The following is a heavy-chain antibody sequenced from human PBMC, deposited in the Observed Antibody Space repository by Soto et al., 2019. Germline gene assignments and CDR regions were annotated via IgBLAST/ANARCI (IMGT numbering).Heavy chain of an antibody. CDR3: ARHFGVIRDYFYYYGMDI. J-gene: IGHJ6*02. Sequence: ASVKVSCKASPYTVANLYIHCVRRAPGQLLEWMGMISPSGAGTTYAQSFQGRFTMTRDTSTNTVYMQLSSLTSEDTAVYYCARHFGVIRDYFYYYGMDIWGQGTSVTV. D-gene: IGHD3-3*01. CDR1: PYTVANLY. CDR2: ISPSGAGT. V-gene: IGHV1-46*01.